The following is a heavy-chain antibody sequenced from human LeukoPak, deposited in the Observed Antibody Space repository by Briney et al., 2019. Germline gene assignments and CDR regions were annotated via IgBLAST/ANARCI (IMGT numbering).Heavy chain of an antibody. D-gene: IGHD6-13*01. CDR3: ARHSTWEYSTSWYDH. CDR2: VDHTGST. J-gene: IGHJ5*02. CDR1: DDSITMYY. V-gene: IGHV4-59*01. Sequence: SETLSLTCTVSDDSITMYYWTWIRQPPGKGLEWIGYVDHTGSTNFNPSLNGRVSISRDTSKNLFSLKMSSVTAADTAFYYCARHSTWEYSTSWYDHWGQGTLVTVSS.